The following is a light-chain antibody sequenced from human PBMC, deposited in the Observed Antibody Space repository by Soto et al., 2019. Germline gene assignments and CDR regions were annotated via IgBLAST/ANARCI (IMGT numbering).Light chain of an antibody. CDR3: CSFAGNYIYV. Sequence: QSVLTQPRSGSGSPGQSVTISCTGTSSDVGGYNYVSWYLQHPGKAPKVMIYDVSKRPSGVPDRFSGSKSGNTASLTISGLQSEDEADYYCCSFAGNYIYVFGTGTKVTVL. J-gene: IGLJ1*01. CDR2: DVS. CDR1: SSDVGGYNY. V-gene: IGLV2-11*01.